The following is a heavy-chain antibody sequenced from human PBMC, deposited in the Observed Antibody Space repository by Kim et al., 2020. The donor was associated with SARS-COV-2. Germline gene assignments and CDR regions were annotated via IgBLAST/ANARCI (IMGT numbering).Heavy chain of an antibody. V-gene: IGHV3-64D*06. D-gene: IGHD3-10*01. CDR3: VKARVLLWFGEGSFEY. Sequence: GGSLRLSCSASGFTFSSYAMHWVRQAPGKGLEYVSAISSNGGSTYYADSVKGRFTISRDNSKNTLYLQMSSLRAEDTAVYYCVKARVLLWFGEGSFEYWGQGTLVTVSS. CDR2: ISSNGGST. J-gene: IGHJ4*02. CDR1: GFTFSSYA.